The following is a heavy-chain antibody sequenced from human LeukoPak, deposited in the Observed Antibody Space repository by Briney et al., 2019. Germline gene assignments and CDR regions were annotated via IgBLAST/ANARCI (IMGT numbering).Heavy chain of an antibody. CDR1: GFRFSSYD. V-gene: IGHV3-30-3*01. CDR2: ISAEGDIQ. J-gene: IGHJ4*02. Sequence: AGGSLRLSCAATGFRFSSYDMHWVRQAPGKGLEWVAAISAEGDIQIYLDSVMGRFTISRDNSKSTLYLQMNSLRIEDTGFYYCTRDMIRGVPDYIDYWGQGTLVTVS. D-gene: IGHD3-10*01. CDR3: TRDMIRGVPDYIDY.